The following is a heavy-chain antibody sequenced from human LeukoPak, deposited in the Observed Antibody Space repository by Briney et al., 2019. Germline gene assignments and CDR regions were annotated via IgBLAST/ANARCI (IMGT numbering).Heavy chain of an antibody. Sequence: PGGSLRLSCAASGFTLSTYEMNWVRQAPGKGLEWVSYISSTGSTIDYADSVRGRFTLSRDNAKNSLSLHMKSLRAEDTAVYYCARTPSYYDSRSYSNIFYYYGMDVWGQGTTVTVSS. CDR1: GFTLSTYE. D-gene: IGHD3-10*01. J-gene: IGHJ6*02. CDR2: ISSTGSTI. CDR3: ARTPSYYDSRSYSNIFYYYGMDV. V-gene: IGHV3-48*03.